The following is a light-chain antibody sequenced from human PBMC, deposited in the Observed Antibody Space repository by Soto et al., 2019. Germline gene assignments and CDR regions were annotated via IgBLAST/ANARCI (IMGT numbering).Light chain of an antibody. CDR1: QGIRND. CDR3: LQDYSYPLT. J-gene: IGKJ1*01. CDR2: AAS. V-gene: IGKV1-6*01. Sequence: AIQMTQSPSSLSASLGDRVTITCRASQGIRNDLGWYQQKPGKAPRLLIYAASSLQSGVPSKFSGSGSGTAFTLTISSLQPEDFATYYCLQDYSYPLTFGQGTKVEI.